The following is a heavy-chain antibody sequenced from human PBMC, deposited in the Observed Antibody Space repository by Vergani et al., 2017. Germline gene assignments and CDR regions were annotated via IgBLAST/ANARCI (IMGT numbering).Heavy chain of an antibody. Sequence: QVQLQESGPGLVKPSQTLSLTCTVSGGPISSGGYYWSWIRQHPGKGLEWIGYIYYSGSTYYNPSLKSRVTISVDTSKNQFSVKLSAVTAADTAVYYCARGYTPYYYMDVWGKGTTVTVSS. J-gene: IGHJ6*03. CDR2: IYYSGST. V-gene: IGHV4-31*03. D-gene: IGHD1-14*01. CDR3: ARGYTPYYYMDV. CDR1: GGPISSGGYY.